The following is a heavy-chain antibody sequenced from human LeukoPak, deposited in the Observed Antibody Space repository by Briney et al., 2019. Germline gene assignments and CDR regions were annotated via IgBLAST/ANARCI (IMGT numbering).Heavy chain of an antibody. CDR3: VRNDGENAFDM. Sequence: GGSLRLSCAASRFTFSTYSMNWVRQAPGRGLEWVSYISSSSTNIYYKDSVKGRFTISRDNAKNSLYLHMTSLRAEDTAVYYCVRNDGENAFDMWGQGTMVIVSS. J-gene: IGHJ3*02. D-gene: IGHD4-17*01. V-gene: IGHV3-48*01. CDR1: RFTFSTYS. CDR2: ISSSSTNI.